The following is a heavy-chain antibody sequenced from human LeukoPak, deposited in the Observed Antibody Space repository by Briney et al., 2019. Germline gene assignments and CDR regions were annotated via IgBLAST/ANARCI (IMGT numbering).Heavy chain of an antibody. V-gene: IGHV1-24*01. Sequence: GASVKVSCKASGYTFTSYGISWVRQAPGQGLEWMGGFDPEDGETIYAQKFQGRVTMTEDTSTDTAYMELSSLRSEDTAVYYCARGCIAAAGTRNWFDPWGQGTLVTVSS. CDR1: GYTFTSYG. CDR3: ARGCIAAAGTRNWFDP. CDR2: FDPEDGET. J-gene: IGHJ5*02. D-gene: IGHD6-13*01.